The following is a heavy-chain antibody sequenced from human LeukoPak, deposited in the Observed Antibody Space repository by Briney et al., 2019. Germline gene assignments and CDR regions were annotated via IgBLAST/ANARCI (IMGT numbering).Heavy chain of an antibody. CDR3: ATYYGSGSNWFDP. CDR2: FDPEDGET. V-gene: IGHV1-24*01. CDR1: GYTLTELS. J-gene: IGHJ5*02. D-gene: IGHD3-10*01. Sequence: ASVTVSCKVSGYTLTELSMHWVRQAPGKGLEWMGGFDPEDGETIYAQKFQGRVTMTEDTSTDTAYMELSSLRSEDTAVYYCATYYGSGSNWFDPWGQGTLVTVSS.